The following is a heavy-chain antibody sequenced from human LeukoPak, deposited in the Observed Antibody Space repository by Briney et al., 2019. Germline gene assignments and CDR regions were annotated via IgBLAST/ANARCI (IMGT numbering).Heavy chain of an antibody. Sequence: SETLSLTCTVSGGSISSSSYYWGWIRQPPGKGLEWIGSIYYSGSTYYNPSLKSRVTISVDTSKNQFSLKLSSVTAADTAVYYCARDPYGDYDNYWGQGTLVTVSS. V-gene: IGHV4-39*07. CDR2: IYYSGST. J-gene: IGHJ4*02. D-gene: IGHD4-17*01. CDR3: ARDPYGDYDNY. CDR1: GGSISSSSYY.